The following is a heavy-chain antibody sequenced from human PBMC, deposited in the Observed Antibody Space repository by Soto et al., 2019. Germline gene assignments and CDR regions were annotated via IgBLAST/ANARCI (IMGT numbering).Heavy chain of an antibody. V-gene: IGHV3-64D*06. J-gene: IGHJ4*02. CDR2: ISSNGGST. CDR3: VKESAARVSYY. CDR1: GFTFSSYA. D-gene: IGHD3-22*01. Sequence: GGSLRLSCSASGFTFSSYAMHWVRQAPGKGLEYVSAISSNGGSTYYADSVKGRFTISRDNSKSTLYLQMSSLRAEDTAVYYCVKESAARVSYYWGQGTLVTVSS.